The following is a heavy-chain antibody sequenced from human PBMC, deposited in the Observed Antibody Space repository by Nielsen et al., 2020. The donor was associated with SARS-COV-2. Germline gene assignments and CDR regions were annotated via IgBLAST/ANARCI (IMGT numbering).Heavy chain of an antibody. J-gene: IGHJ4*02. Sequence: SVKVSCKASGGTFSSYAISWVRQAPGQGLEWMGGIIPIFGTANYAQKFQGRVTITADESTSTAYMELSSLRSEDTAVYYCARARTGVTIFGVVIGGYWGQGTLVTVSS. V-gene: IGHV1-69*13. CDR2: IIPIFGTA. CDR1: GGTFSSYA. CDR3: ARARTGVTIFGVVIGGY. D-gene: IGHD3-3*01.